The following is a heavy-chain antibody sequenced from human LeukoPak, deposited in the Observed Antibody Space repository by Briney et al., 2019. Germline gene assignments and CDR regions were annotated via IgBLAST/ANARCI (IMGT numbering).Heavy chain of an antibody. Sequence: GGSLRLSCAASGFTFSHHGMHWVRQAPGKGLEWVAFIRNDGSNHYYADSVKGRFTISRDNAKNSLYLQMNSLRAEDTAVYYCARTYSDSLDYWGQGTLVTVSS. CDR3: ARTYSDSLDY. D-gene: IGHD1-26*01. J-gene: IGHJ4*02. V-gene: IGHV3-30*02. CDR1: GFTFSHHG. CDR2: IRNDGSNH.